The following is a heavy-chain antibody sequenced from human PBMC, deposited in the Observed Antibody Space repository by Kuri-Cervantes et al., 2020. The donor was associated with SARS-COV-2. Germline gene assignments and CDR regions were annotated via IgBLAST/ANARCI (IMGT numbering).Heavy chain of an antibody. V-gene: IGHV1-69*05. Sequence: SVKVSCKASGGTFSSYAISWVRQAPGQGLEGMGGIIPMFGTANYAQKFQGRVTITTDESTSTAYMELSSLRSEDTAVYYCASEGSETGIAAIPSAAYFQHWGQGTLVTVSS. J-gene: IGHJ1*01. CDR1: GGTFSSYA. CDR2: IIPMFGTA. CDR3: ASEGSETGIAAIPSAAYFQH. D-gene: IGHD6-25*01.